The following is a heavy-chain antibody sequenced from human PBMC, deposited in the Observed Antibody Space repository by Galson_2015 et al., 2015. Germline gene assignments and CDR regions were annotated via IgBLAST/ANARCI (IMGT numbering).Heavy chain of an antibody. D-gene: IGHD3-22*01. Sequence: ISAYNGTTNYAQKLQGRVTMTTDTSTSTAYMELRSLRSDDTAVYYCARDSADYYDSSGYSAFDIWGQGTMVTVSS. J-gene: IGHJ3*02. CDR3: ARDSADYYDSSGYSAFDI. CDR2: ISAYNGTT. V-gene: IGHV1-18*01.